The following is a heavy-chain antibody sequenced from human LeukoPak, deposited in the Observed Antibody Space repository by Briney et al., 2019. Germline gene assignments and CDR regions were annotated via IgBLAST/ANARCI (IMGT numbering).Heavy chain of an antibody. CDR2: IKSKTDGGTT. J-gene: IGHJ6*04. Sequence: GGSLRLSCAASGFTFSNAWMSWVRQAPGKGLEWVGRIKSKTDGGTTDYAAPVKGRFTISRDESKNTLYLQMNSLKTEDTAVYYCTTDNYYYGMDVWGKGTTVTVSS. CDR1: GFTFSNAW. V-gene: IGHV3-15*01. CDR3: TTDNYYYGMDV.